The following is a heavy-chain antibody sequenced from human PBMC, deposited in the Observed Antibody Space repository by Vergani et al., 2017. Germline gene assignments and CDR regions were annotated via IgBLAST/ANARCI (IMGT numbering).Heavy chain of an antibody. V-gene: IGHV3-30*02. CDR1: GFTFSNFG. CDR2: IGKDGINT. D-gene: IGHD3-3*01. J-gene: IGHJ5*02. CDR3: ARARKLRFGVVWENWFDP. Sequence: QVQLVESAGGVVQPGGSLRLSCAASGFTFSNFGMHWIRQAPGKGLGWLAYIGKDGINTRYRDAVKGRFTVSRDNAKDILYLQMDSLRSEDTALYYYARARKLRFGVVWENWFDPWGQGTLVTVSS.